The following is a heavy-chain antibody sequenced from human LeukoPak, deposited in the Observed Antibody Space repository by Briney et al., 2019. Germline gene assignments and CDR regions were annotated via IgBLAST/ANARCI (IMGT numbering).Heavy chain of an antibody. D-gene: IGHD6-19*01. V-gene: IGHV4-59*01. J-gene: IGHJ4*02. CDR1: GDSISSYY. CDR3: ARSDPAIAVDLGY. Sequence: PSETLSLTCTVSGDSISSYYWSWIRQPPGKGLEWIGYIYYSGSTNYNPSLKSRVTISVDTSKNQFSLKLSSVTAADTAVYYCARSDPAIAVDLGYWGQGTLVTVSS. CDR2: IYYSGST.